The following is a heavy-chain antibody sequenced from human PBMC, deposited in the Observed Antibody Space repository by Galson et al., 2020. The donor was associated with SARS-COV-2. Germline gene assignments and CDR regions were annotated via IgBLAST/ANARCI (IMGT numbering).Heavy chain of an antibody. CDR3: AGSSPHYYYGMDV. CDR2: IWHGERT. Sequence: SETLSLTCAVSGGSISGGYSWTWVRPPPGKGLEWIGYIWHGERTFYRPSLRSRVTISVDVSKNQFSLRLSSVTAADTAVYYCAGSSPHYYYGMDVWGQGTTVTVSS. CDR1: GGSISGGYS. J-gene: IGHJ6*02. D-gene: IGHD2-2*01. V-gene: IGHV4-30-2*01.